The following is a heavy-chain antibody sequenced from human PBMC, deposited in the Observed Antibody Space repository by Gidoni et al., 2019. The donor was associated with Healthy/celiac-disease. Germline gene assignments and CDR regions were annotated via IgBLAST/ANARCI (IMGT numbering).Heavy chain of an antibody. CDR2: INPSGGST. Sequence: QVQLVQSGAEVKKPGASVKVSCKASGYTFTSYYMHWVRQAPGQGLEWMGIINPSGGSTSYAQKFQGRVTMTRDTSTSTVYMELSSLRSEDTAVYYCARVRYYYDSSGYSDYWGQGTLVTVSS. D-gene: IGHD3-22*01. CDR3: ARVRYYYDSSGYSDY. CDR1: GYTFTSYY. V-gene: IGHV1-46*01. J-gene: IGHJ4*02.